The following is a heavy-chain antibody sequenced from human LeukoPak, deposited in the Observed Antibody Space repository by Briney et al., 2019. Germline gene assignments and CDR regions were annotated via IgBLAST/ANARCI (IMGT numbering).Heavy chain of an antibody. D-gene: IGHD3-10*01. V-gene: IGHV3-20*04. CDR1: GFTFDDYG. Sequence: PGGSLRLSCAASGFTFDDYGMSWVRQAPGKGLEWVSGINWNGGSTGYADSVKGRFTISRDNAKNSLYLQMNSLRAEDTAVYYCARGGRRYYYGSGSYQPYYYYMDVWGKGTTVTISS. J-gene: IGHJ6*03. CDR3: ARGGRRYYYGSGSYQPYYYYMDV. CDR2: INWNGGST.